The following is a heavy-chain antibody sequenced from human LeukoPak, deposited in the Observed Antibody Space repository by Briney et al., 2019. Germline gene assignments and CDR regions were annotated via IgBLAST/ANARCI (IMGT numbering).Heavy chain of an antibody. CDR1: GGSISSSSYY. D-gene: IGHD4-17*01. V-gene: IGHV3-66*01. CDR2: IYSGGST. J-gene: IGHJ6*02. CDR3: ARDSITVTYYYYGMDV. Sequence: ETLPLTCTVSGGSISSSSYYWGWIRQAPGKGLEWVSVIYSGGSTYYADSVKGRFTISRDNSKNTLYLQMNSLRAEDTAVYYCARDSITVTYYYYGMDVWGQGTTVTVSS.